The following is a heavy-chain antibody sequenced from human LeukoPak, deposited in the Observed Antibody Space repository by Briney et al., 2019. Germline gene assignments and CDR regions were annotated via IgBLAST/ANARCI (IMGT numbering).Heavy chain of an antibody. D-gene: IGHD2-2*01. V-gene: IGHV4-59*01. CDR3: ARDRGGYCSSTSCYPDAFDI. CDR1: GGSISSYY. CDR2: IYYSGST. J-gene: IGHJ3*02. Sequence: SETLSLTCTVSGGSISSYYWSWIRQPPGKGLEWIGYIYYSGSTNYNPSLKSRVTIPVDTSKNQFSLKLSSVTAADTAVYYCARDRGGYCSSTSCYPDAFDIWGQGTMVTVSS.